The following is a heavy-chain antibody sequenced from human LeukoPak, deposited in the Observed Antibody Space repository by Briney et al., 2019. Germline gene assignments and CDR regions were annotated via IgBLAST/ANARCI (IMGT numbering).Heavy chain of an antibody. CDR1: GYSFTSYW. J-gene: IGHJ5*02. Sequence: GESLKISCKGSGYSFTSYWIGWVRLMPGKGLEWMGIIYPGDSDTRYSPSFQGQVTISADKSISTAYLQWSTLKASDTAMYYCARVNDLLTGYSWFDPWGQGTLVTVSS. CDR3: ARVNDLLTGYSWFDP. CDR2: IYPGDSDT. V-gene: IGHV5-51*01. D-gene: IGHD3-9*01.